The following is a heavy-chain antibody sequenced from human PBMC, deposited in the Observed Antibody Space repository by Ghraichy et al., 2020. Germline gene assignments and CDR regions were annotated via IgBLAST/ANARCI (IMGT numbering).Heavy chain of an antibody. CDR3: ARELDYYDSSGYPIHAFDI. D-gene: IGHD3-22*01. CDR1: GFTVSSNY. Sequence: GGSLRLSCAASGFTVSSNYMSWVRQAPGKGLEWVSVIYSGGSTYYADSVKGRFTISRDNSKNTLYLQMNSLRAEDTAVYYCARELDYYDSSGYPIHAFDIWGQGTMVTVSS. J-gene: IGHJ3*02. V-gene: IGHV3-53*01. CDR2: IYSGGST.